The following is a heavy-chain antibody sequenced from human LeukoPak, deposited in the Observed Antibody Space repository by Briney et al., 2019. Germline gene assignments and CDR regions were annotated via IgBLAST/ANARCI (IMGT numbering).Heavy chain of an antibody. J-gene: IGHJ4*02. Sequence: GGSLRLSCAASGFTFSSYAVSWVRQAPGKGLEWVSAISGRGDSTYYADSVKGRFTISRDNSQNTLYLQMDSLRAEDTAVYYCAKPLIAIFGVVTPFDYWGQGTLVTVSS. CDR2: ISGRGDST. V-gene: IGHV3-23*01. D-gene: IGHD3-3*01. CDR3: AKPLIAIFGVVTPFDY. CDR1: GFTFSSYA.